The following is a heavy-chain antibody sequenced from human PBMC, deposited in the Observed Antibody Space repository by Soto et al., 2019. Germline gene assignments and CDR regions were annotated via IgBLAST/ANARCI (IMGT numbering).Heavy chain of an antibody. D-gene: IGHD4-4*01. V-gene: IGHV1-69*13. Sequence: SVKVSCKASGGTFSSYAISRVRQAPGQGLEWMGGIIPIFGTANYAQKFQGRVTITADESTSTAYMELSSLRSEDTAVYYCARFIDDHSSWFDPRGQGTLLTVSS. CDR1: GGTFSSYA. CDR3: ARFIDDHSSWFDP. CDR2: IIPIFGTA. J-gene: IGHJ5*02.